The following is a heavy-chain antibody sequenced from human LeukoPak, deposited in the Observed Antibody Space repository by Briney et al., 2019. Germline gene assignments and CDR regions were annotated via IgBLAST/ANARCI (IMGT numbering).Heavy chain of an antibody. CDR3: ARIHESRDSGLDV. Sequence: GGSLRLSCAASGFTVSSNYMSWVRQAPGKGLEWVSVIYSGGSTFYADSVKGRFTISRDNSKNTVYLQMNSLRADDTAVYYCARIHESRDSGLDVWGRGTTVTVSS. CDR2: IYSGGST. J-gene: IGHJ6*02. V-gene: IGHV3-66*01. CDR1: GFTVSSNY. D-gene: IGHD3-10*01.